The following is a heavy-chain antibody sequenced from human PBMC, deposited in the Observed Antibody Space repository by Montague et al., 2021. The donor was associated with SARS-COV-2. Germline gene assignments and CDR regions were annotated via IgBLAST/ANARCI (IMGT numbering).Heavy chain of an antibody. V-gene: IGHV4-4*02. CDR3: ATVFGGCSATSCYLDN. D-gene: IGHD2-2*01. Sequence: SETLSLTCAVSGDSMSSNNWWTWVRQSPGKGLEWIGEIHHIVGTNYNPSLNSRVSISVDKSRNQFSLNLNSVTAADTAFYYCATVFGGCSATSCYLDNWGRGTLVTVSS. CDR2: IHHIVGT. CDR1: GDSMSSNNW. J-gene: IGHJ4*02.